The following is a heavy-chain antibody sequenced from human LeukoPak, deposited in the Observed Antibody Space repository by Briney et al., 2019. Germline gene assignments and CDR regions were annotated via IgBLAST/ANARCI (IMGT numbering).Heavy chain of an antibody. CDR2: IYAGGST. D-gene: IGHD4-17*01. Sequence: PGGSLRLSCAASGFTVNNNYMSWVRQAPGKGLEWVSVIYAGGSTYYADFVKGRFTVSRDNSKSTLYLQMNSLRAEDTAVYYCARLDTTATHFDYWGQGTLVTVSS. CDR3: ARLDTTATHFDY. J-gene: IGHJ4*02. CDR1: GFTVNNNY. V-gene: IGHV3-66*01.